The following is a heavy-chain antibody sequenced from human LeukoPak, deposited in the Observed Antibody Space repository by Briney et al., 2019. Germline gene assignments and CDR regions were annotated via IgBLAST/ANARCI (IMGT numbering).Heavy chain of an antibody. CDR2: IYPGDSDT. V-gene: IGHV5-51*01. CDR3: ARLMTTEDSGDY. Sequence: GIIYPGDSDTRYSPSFQRHFTISADKSIRTAYLQWSSLKASDTAMYYCARLMTTEDSGDYWGQGTLVTVXS. J-gene: IGHJ4*02. D-gene: IGHD4-11*01.